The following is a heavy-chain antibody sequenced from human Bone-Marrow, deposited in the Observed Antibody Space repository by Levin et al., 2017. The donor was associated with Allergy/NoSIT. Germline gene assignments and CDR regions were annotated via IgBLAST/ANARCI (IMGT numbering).Heavy chain of an antibody. D-gene: IGHD5-18*01. CDR2: ISSSGTSR. Sequence: GGSLRLSCVVSGFTLRSYEMNWVRQAPGKGLEWVSHISSSGTSRDYADSVKGRFTTSRDNAKNSLYLQMSSLRAEDTAIYYCERLELTWIHPWSHYAMDVWGQGTTVTVSS. V-gene: IGHV3-48*03. CDR1: GFTLRSYE. CDR3: ERLELTWIHPWSHYAMDV. J-gene: IGHJ6*02.